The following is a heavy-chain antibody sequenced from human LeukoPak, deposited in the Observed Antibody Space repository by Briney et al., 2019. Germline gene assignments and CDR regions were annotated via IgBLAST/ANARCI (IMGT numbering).Heavy chain of an antibody. V-gene: IGHV3-30*15. CDR1: GFTFSSFA. CDR2: MSPDGTRE. J-gene: IGHJ4*02. Sequence: PGGSLRLSCAASGFTFSSFAMHRVRQAPGKGLEWVAVMSPDGTRENYADSAKGRFTISRDNSKSTLFLQMSSLRPEDTAVYYCSRDGDVTGETFDYWGQGTLVTVSS. D-gene: IGHD2-21*02. CDR3: SRDGDVTGETFDY.